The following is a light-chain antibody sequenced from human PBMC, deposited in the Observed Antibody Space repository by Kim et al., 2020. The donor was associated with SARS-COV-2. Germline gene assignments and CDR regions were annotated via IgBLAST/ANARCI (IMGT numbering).Light chain of an antibody. J-gene: IGLJ2*01. CDR3: CSYAGSSTVV. CDR1: SSDVGSYNL. CDR2: EVS. Sequence: GQSVTISGTGNSSDVGSYNLVYWYQQNQGKAPKLMIYEVSKRPSGVSKRFSGSKSGNTDSLTISGLQAEDEADYYCCSYAGSSTVVFGGGTQLTVL. V-gene: IGLV2-23*02.